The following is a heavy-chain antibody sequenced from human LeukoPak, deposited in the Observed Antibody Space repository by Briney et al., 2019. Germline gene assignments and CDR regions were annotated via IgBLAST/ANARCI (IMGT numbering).Heavy chain of an antibody. Sequence: GGSLRLSCAASGFTFSSYAMSWVRQAPGKGLEWVSAISGSGDSTYYADSVKGRFTISRDNSKNTLYLQMNSLRAEDTAIYYCAKDTVAGAFYYYGMDVWGRGTTVTVSS. D-gene: IGHD4-23*01. CDR1: GFTFSSYA. J-gene: IGHJ6*02. CDR3: AKDTVAGAFYYYGMDV. V-gene: IGHV3-23*01. CDR2: ISGSGDST.